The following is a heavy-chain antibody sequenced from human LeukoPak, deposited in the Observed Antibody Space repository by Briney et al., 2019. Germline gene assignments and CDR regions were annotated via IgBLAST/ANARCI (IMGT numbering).Heavy chain of an antibody. D-gene: IGHD3-22*01. CDR2: IWYDGSNK. J-gene: IGHJ4*02. V-gene: IGHV3-33*01. CDR1: GFTFSSYG. CDR3: ARDGDYYDSTYYFDY. Sequence: GGSLRLSCVASGFTFSSYGMHWVRQAPGKGLEWVAVIWYDGSNKYYADSVKGRFTISRDNSKNTLYLQMNSLRAEDTAVYYCARDGDYYDSTYYFDYWGQGTLVTVSS.